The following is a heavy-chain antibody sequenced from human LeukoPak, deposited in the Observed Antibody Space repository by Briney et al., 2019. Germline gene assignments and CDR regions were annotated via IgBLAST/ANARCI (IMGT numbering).Heavy chain of an antibody. J-gene: IGHJ4*02. CDR1: GGSIRSYY. CDR3: ARWYYDILTASRNFDY. Sequence: SETLSLTCTVSGGSIRSYYWNWIRQPPGKGLEWIGYINYSGSTNYNPSLKSRVAISVDTSKNQFSLKLSSVTAADTAVYYCARWYYDILTASRNFDYWGQGILVTASS. CDR2: INYSGST. V-gene: IGHV4-59*08. D-gene: IGHD3-9*01.